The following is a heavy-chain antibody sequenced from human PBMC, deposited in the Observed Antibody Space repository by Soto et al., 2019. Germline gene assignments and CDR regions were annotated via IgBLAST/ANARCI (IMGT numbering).Heavy chain of an antibody. Sequence: QVQLQESGPGLVKPSDTLSLTCAVSGYSISSSNWWGWIRQPPGKGLEWIGYIYYSGTTYYNPSLKSRVIMSVDASKNQFSLKLTSVTAGDTAVYYFARREIQGPIDYWGQGTLVTVSS. D-gene: IGHD1-26*01. V-gene: IGHV4-28*01. CDR3: ARREIQGPIDY. J-gene: IGHJ4*02. CDR2: IYYSGTT. CDR1: GYSISSSNW.